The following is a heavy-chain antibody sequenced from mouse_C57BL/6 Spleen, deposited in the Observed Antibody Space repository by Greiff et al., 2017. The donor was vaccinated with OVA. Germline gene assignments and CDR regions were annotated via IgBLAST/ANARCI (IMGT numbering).Heavy chain of an antibody. CDR3: ARSYYGSSPGY. Sequence: DVKLQESGPVLVKPGASVKMSCKASGYTFTDYYMNWVKQSHGKSLEWIGVINPYNGGTSYNQKFKGKATLTVDKSSSTAYMELNSLTSEDSAVYYCARSYYGSSPGYWGQGTTLTVSS. CDR1: GYTFTDYY. V-gene: IGHV1-19*01. J-gene: IGHJ2*01. CDR2: INPYNGGT. D-gene: IGHD1-1*01.